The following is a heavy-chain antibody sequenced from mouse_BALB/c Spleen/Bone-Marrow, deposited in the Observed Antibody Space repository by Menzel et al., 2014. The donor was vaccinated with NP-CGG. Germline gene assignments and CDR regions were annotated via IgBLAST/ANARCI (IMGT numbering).Heavy chain of an antibody. Sequence: EVMLVESGGDLVKPGGSLKLSCAASGFTFSSYGMSWVRQTPDKRLEWAATISSGGSYTYYPDSVKGRFTISRDNAKNTLYLQMSSLKSEDTAMYYCARQTYYDYDGYFDYWGQGTTLTVSS. CDR2: ISSGGSYT. V-gene: IGHV5-6*02. CDR3: ARQTYYDYDGYFDY. J-gene: IGHJ2*01. CDR1: GFTFSSYG. D-gene: IGHD2-4*01.